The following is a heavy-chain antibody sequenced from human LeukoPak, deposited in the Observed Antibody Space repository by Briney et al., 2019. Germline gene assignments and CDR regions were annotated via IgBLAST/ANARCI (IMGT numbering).Heavy chain of an antibody. CDR2: INPYNGNT. CDR3: ARAGKDTYYYYYYMDV. V-gene: IGHV1-18*01. J-gene: IGHJ6*03. D-gene: IGHD2-15*01. CDR1: GYTFTSYG. Sequence: ASVKVSCKASGYTFTSYGITWVRQAPGQGLEWMGWINPYNGNTKYAQKFQGRVTMTTDTSTSTAYMELRSLRSDDTAVYYCARAGKDTYYYYYYMDVWGKGTTVTVSS.